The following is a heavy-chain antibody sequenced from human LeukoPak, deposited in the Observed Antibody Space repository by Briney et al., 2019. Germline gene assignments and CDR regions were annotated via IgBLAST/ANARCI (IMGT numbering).Heavy chain of an antibody. Sequence: SETLSLTCAVYGGSFSAYYWSWIRQPPGKGLEWIGEIHHSGSTNYNPSLKSRVTISVDTSKNQFSLKLSSVTAADTAVYYCARDRTVTLLSIYYYYGMDVWGQGTTVTVSS. D-gene: IGHD4-11*01. CDR1: GGSFSAYY. V-gene: IGHV4-34*01. CDR3: ARDRTVTLLSIYYYYGMDV. CDR2: IHHSGST. J-gene: IGHJ6*02.